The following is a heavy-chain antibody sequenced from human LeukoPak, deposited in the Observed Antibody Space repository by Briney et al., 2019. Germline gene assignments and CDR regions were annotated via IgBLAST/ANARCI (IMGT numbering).Heavy chain of an antibody. Sequence: GESLKISCKGSGYSFTSYWIGCVRPMPGKGLEWMGIIYPGDSDTRYSPSFQGQVTISADKSISTAYLQWSSLKASDTAMYYCARAPGFGAVAANWFDPWGQGTLVTVSS. J-gene: IGHJ5*02. CDR3: ARAPGFGAVAANWFDP. D-gene: IGHD6-19*01. V-gene: IGHV5-51*01. CDR1: GYSFTSYW. CDR2: IYPGDSDT.